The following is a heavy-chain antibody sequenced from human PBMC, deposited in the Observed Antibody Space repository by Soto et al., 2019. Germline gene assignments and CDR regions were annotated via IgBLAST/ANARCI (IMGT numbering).Heavy chain of an antibody. CDR3: ARGDSTDCSNGVCSFFYNHGMDV. CDR2: INPKSGGT. D-gene: IGHD2-8*01. CDR1: GYSFTDYH. V-gene: IGHV1-2*04. Sequence: GASVKVSCKASGYSFTDYHIHWVRQAPGQGLEWLGRINPKSGGTSTAQKFQGWVTMTTDTSISTASMELTRLTSDDTAIYYCARGDSTDCSNGVCSFFYNHGMDVCGQGTTVTVSS. J-gene: IGHJ6*02.